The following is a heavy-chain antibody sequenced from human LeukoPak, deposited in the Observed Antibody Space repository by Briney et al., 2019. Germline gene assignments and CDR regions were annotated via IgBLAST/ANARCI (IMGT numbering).Heavy chain of an antibody. D-gene: IGHD6-19*01. V-gene: IGHV3-11*01. CDR1: GFTFSDYY. Sequence: GGSLRLSCAASGFTFSDYYMSWIRQAPGKGLEWVSYISSSGSTIYYADSVKGRFTISRDNAKNSLYLQMNSLRAEGTAVYYCAKYGIEVAGKALPDWWGQGTLVTVSS. CDR2: ISSSGSTI. CDR3: AKYGIEVAGKALPDW. J-gene: IGHJ4*02.